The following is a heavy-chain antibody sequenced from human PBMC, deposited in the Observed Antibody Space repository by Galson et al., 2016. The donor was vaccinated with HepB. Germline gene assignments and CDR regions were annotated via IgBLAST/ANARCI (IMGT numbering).Heavy chain of an antibody. CDR1: GFTFSTFE. D-gene: IGHD3-9*01. CDR2: INSRGTMR. CDR3: AREAGTGYYDV. J-gene: IGHJ6*02. V-gene: IGHV3-48*03. Sequence: SLRLSCAASGFTFSTFEMDWVRQAPGKGLEWVSYINSRGTMRSYADSVKGRFTISRDNARNALSLQMNSLRDEDTAVYYCAREAGTGYYDVWGQGTTVTVSS.